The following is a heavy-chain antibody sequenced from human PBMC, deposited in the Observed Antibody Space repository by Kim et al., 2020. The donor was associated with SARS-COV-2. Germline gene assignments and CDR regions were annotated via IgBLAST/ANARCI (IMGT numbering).Heavy chain of an antibody. CDR2: ISYDGSNK. V-gene: IGHV3-30-3*01. CDR3: ARGYCSSTSCYSDAFDI. J-gene: IGHJ3*02. Sequence: GGSLRLSCAASGFTFSSYAMHWVRQAPGKGLEWVAVISYDGSNKYYADSVKGRFTISRDNSKNTLYLQMNSLRAEDTAVYYCARGYCSSTSCYSDAFDIWGQGTMVTVSS. CDR1: GFTFSSYA. D-gene: IGHD2-2*02.